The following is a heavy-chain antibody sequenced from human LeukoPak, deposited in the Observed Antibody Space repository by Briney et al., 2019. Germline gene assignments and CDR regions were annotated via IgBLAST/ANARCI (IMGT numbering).Heavy chain of an antibody. D-gene: IGHD3-22*01. CDR3: AREWMYYDSKIV. CDR2: ISSSSSYI. CDR1: EFSVGSNY. Sequence: PGGSLRLSCAASEFSVGSNYMNWVRQAPGKGLEWVSSISSSSSYIYYADSVKGRFTISRDNAKNSLYPQMNSLRAEDTAVYYCAREWMYYDSKIVWGKGTTVTISS. V-gene: IGHV3-21*01. J-gene: IGHJ6*04.